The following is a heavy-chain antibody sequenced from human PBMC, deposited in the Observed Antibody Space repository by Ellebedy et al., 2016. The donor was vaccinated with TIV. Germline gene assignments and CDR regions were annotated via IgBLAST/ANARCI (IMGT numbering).Heavy chain of an antibody. V-gene: IGHV3-23*01. J-gene: IGHJ5*02. Sequence: GESLKISCAASGFTFSNYAMSWVRQAPGKGLEWVSAISGSGASTYYADSVKGRFTISRDNSKNTLYRQMNSLRAEDTGVYYSAQGGGVLHNSFDPWGQGNLVTVSS. D-gene: IGHD2/OR15-2a*01. CDR3: AQGGGVLHNSFDP. CDR2: ISGSGAST. CDR1: GFTFSNYA.